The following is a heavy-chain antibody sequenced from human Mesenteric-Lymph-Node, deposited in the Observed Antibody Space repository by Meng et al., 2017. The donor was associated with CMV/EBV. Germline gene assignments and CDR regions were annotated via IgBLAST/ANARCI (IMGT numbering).Heavy chain of an antibody. CDR1: GFTFSSYS. CDR2: ISSSSSYI. Sequence: GESLKISCAASGFTFSSYSMNWVRQAPGKGLEWVSSISSSSSYIYYADSVKGRFTISRDNSKNTQYLQMNSLRVEDTAVYYCAKSGCSISGCHGGWFDPWGQGTLVTVSS. J-gene: IGHJ5*02. V-gene: IGHV3-21*04. D-gene: IGHD2-2*01. CDR3: AKSGCSISGCHGGWFDP.